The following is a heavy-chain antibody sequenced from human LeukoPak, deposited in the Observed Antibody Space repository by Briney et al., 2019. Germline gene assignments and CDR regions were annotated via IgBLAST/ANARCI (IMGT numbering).Heavy chain of an antibody. CDR3: GRASGSGSSRRVFDY. V-gene: IGHV3-30-3*01. D-gene: IGHD3-10*01. CDR2: ISYDGSNK. Sequence: PGGSLRLSCAASGFTFSSYAMHWVRQAPGKGLEWVAVISYDGSNKYYADSVKGRFTISRDNSKNTLYLQMNSLRAEDTAVYYCGRASGSGSSRRVFDYGGQGTLVTVSS. J-gene: IGHJ4*02. CDR1: GFTFSSYA.